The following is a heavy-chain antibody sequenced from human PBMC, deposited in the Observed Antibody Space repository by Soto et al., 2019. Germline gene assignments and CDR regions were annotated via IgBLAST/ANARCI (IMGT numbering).Heavy chain of an antibody. CDR3: AKGFIAATGYYLAY. CDR1: GGSITTSNW. Sequence: QVQLQESGPGLVNSSGTLSLTCTVSGGSITTSNWWSWVLQPPGKGLEWIGEVYHSGDTNYNPSIKRRVTISVGKSKTQCSLRVNSVTAADTAVYYCAKGFIAATGYYLAYWGQGTLVTVSS. CDR2: VYHSGDT. D-gene: IGHD6-13*01. V-gene: IGHV4-4*02. J-gene: IGHJ4*02.